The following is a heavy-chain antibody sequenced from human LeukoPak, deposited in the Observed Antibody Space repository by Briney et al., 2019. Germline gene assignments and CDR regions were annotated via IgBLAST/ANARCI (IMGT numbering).Heavy chain of an antibody. Sequence: SETLSLTCTVSGGSISSYYWSSIRQPAGKGLEWIGRIYTSGSTNYNPSLKSRVTMSVDTSKNQFSLKLSSVTAADTAVYYCAREGPISIAADTPFDYWGQGTLVTVSS. J-gene: IGHJ4*02. V-gene: IGHV4-4*07. CDR1: GGSISSYY. CDR2: IYTSGST. D-gene: IGHD6-13*01. CDR3: AREGPISIAADTPFDY.